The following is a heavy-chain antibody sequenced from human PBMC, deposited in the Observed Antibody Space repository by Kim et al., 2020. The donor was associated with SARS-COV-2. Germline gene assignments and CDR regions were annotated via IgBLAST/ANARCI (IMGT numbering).Heavy chain of an antibody. Sequence: GGSLRLSCAASGFTFSGSAMHWVRQASGKGLEWVGRIRSKANSYATAYAASVKGRFTISRDDSKNTAYLQMNSLKTEDTAVYYCTSPYGSGSKYYGMDVWGQGTTVTVSS. CDR3: TSPYGSGSKYYGMDV. J-gene: IGHJ6*02. D-gene: IGHD3-10*01. CDR1: GFTFSGSA. CDR2: IRSKANSYAT. V-gene: IGHV3-73*01.